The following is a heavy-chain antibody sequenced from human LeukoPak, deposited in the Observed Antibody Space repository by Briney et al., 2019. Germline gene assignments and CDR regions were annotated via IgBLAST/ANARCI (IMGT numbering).Heavy chain of an antibody. V-gene: IGHV3-30*02. J-gene: IGHJ3*02. Sequence: GGSLRLSCAASEFTFSSYGMQWVRQAPGKGLEWVAFIRYDGSNKYYADSVKGRFTISRDNSKNTLYLQMNSLRAEDTAVYYCAKDGYYYDTSGPFDIWGQGTMVTVSS. CDR3: AKDGYYYDTSGPFDI. D-gene: IGHD3-22*01. CDR1: EFTFSSYG. CDR2: IRYDGSNK.